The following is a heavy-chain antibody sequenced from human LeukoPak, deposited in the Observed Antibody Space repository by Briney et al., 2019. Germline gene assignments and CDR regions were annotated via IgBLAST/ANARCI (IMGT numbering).Heavy chain of an antibody. V-gene: IGHV3-43*02. D-gene: IGHD2-15*01. Sequence: PGGSLRLSCAASGFTFDNYAIHWVRQVPGKSPEWVSLISADGRSTYYADSVKGRFTISRDNSKSSLYLQMRSLTTEDTAVYYCAKDSGWQLLRAEYFQHWGPGTLVTVSS. J-gene: IGHJ1*01. CDR3: AKDSGWQLLRAEYFQH. CDR2: ISADGRST. CDR1: GFTFDNYA.